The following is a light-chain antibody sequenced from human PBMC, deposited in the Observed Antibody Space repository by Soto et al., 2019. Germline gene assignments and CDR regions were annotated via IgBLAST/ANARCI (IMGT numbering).Light chain of an antibody. J-gene: IGLJ1*01. CDR3: SSYTSSFYV. CDR2: DVS. CDR1: SSDVGGYNY. V-gene: IGLV2-14*01. Sequence: QSVLTQPASVSGSPGQSITISCTGTSSDVGGYNYVSWYQQHPGKAPKLMIYDVSNWPSGVSNRFSGSKSGNTASLTISGLQAEDEADYYCSSYTSSFYVFGTGTKLTVL.